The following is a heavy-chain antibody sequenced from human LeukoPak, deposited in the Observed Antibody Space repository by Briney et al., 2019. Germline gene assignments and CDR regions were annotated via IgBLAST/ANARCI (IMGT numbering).Heavy chain of an antibody. D-gene: IGHD1-26*01. CDR3: ARSIVGATACDY. J-gene: IGHJ4*02. CDR2: ISYDGSNK. V-gene: IGHV3-30-3*01. CDR1: GFTFSSYA. Sequence: GRSLRLSCAASGFTFSSYAMHWVRQAPGKGLEWVAVISYDGSNKYYADSVKGRFTISRDNAKNSLYLQMSSLRAEDTAVYYCARSIVGATACDYWGQGTLVTVSS.